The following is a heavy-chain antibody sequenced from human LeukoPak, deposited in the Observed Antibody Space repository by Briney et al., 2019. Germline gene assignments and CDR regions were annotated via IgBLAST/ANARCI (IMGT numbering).Heavy chain of an antibody. CDR3: ARGNSENGSGYDRAFDI. D-gene: IGHD3-22*01. V-gene: IGHV4-39*01. J-gene: IGHJ3*02. CDR1: GGSFSSSTYY. CDR2: LYYSGST. Sequence: SETLSLTCTVSGGSFSSSTYYWGWIRQPPGKGLEWIGSLYYSGSTYYNPSLKSRVTISVDTSKNQFSLKLNSVTAADTAVYYCARGNSENGSGYDRAFDIWGQGTMVTVSS.